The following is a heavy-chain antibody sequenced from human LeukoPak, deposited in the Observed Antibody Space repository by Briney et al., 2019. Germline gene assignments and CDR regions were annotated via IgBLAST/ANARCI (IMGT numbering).Heavy chain of an antibody. V-gene: IGHV4-59*01. CDR2: IYYSGST. CDR3: AREAGPPAFDI. D-gene: IGHD6-19*01. J-gene: IGHJ3*02. Sequence: SETLSLTCTVSGGSISSYYWSWIRQPPGKGLEWIGYIYYSGSTNYNPSPKSRVTISVDTSKNQFSLKLSSVTAADTAVYYCAREAGPPAFDIWGQGTMVTVSS. CDR1: GGSISSYY.